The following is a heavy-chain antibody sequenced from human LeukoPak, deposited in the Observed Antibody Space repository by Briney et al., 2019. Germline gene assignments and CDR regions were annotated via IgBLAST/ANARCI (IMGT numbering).Heavy chain of an antibody. J-gene: IGHJ4*02. CDR1: GFTVSSNY. V-gene: IGHV3-53*01. CDR2: IYSGGTT. Sequence: SGGSLRLSCAASGFTVSSNYMSWVRQAPGKGQEWVSVIYSGGTTYYADSVKGRFTISRDNSKNTLYLQMNSLRAEDTAVYYCARAGSNYLYFDSWGQGTLVTVSS. CDR3: ARAGSNYLYFDS. D-gene: IGHD4-11*01.